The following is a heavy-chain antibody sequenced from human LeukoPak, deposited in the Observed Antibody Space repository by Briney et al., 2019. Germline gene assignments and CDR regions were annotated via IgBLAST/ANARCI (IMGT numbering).Heavy chain of an antibody. J-gene: IGHJ4*02. V-gene: IGHV3-74*01. CDR3: VRHIAAAGDY. CDR1: GFTFSSYW. D-gene: IGHD6-13*01. CDR2: IKSDGSTT. Sequence: GGSLRLSCAASGFTFSSYWMQWVGQAPGKGLVWVSRIKSDGSTTSYADSVKGRFTISRDNAKNTLYLQMKSLRGEDTAVYYCVRHIAAAGDYWGQGTLVTVSS.